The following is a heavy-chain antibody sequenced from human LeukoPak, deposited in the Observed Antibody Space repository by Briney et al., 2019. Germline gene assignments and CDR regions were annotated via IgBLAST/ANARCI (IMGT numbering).Heavy chain of an antibody. V-gene: IGHV3-33*01. CDR2: IWYDGSNK. CDR1: GFTFSSYG. J-gene: IGHJ6*02. D-gene: IGHD6-13*01. CDR3: AGEVAAAGSERPHGLDV. Sequence: GRSLGLSCAASGFTFSSYGMHWVRQAPGKGLEWVAVIWYDGSNKYYADSVKGRFTISRDNSKNTVYLEMNRLRVEDTAVYYCAGEVAAAGSERPHGLDVWGQGTTVTVSS.